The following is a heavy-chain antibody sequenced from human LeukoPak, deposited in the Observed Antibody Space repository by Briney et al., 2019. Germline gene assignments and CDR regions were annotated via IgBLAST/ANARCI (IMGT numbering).Heavy chain of an antibody. V-gene: IGHV4-59*01. D-gene: IGHD4-17*01. CDR1: GGSISGYY. Sequence: PSETLSLTCTVSGGSISGYYWSWIRQPPGKGLEWIGYIYYSGSTNYNPSLKSRVTISVDTSKNQFSLKLSSVTAADTAVYYCARGPEMTTVTTGFDYWGQGTLVTVSS. CDR3: ARGPEMTTVTTGFDY. J-gene: IGHJ4*02. CDR2: IYYSGST.